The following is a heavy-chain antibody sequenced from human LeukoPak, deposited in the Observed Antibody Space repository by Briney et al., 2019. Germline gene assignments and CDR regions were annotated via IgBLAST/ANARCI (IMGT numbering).Heavy chain of an antibody. CDR3: ARVRGDFETD. CDR1: GGSISSYY. CDR2: RYYSGST. V-gene: IGHV4-59*01. D-gene: IGHD3-16*01. Sequence: SETLSLTCSVSGGSISSYYWTWIRQPPGKGLEWIGYRYYSGSTTYNPSLKSRVTISVDTSKSQLSLKLISVTAADTAIYYCARVRGDFETDWGQGTMVSVSS. J-gene: IGHJ1*01.